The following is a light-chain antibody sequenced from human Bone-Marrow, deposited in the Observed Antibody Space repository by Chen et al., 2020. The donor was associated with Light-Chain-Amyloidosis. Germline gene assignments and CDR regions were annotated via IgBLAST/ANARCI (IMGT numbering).Light chain of an antibody. CDR1: YSNIGSNT. CDR2: SND. Sequence: QSVLTQPPSASGTPGQKVTISCSGTYSNIGSNTLSWYQHLPGTAPKLLMSSNDQRPSGVSDRFSGSKSGTSASLATSGLQSEDEADYYCAAWDDNMNGWVFGGGTKLTVL. CDR3: AAWDDNMNGWV. J-gene: IGLJ3*02. V-gene: IGLV1-44*01.